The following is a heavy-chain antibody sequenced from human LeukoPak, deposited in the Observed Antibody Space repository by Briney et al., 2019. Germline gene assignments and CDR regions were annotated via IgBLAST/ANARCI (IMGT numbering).Heavy chain of an antibody. CDR2: INHSGST. CDR1: VRSFSGYY. V-gene: IGHV4-34*01. J-gene: IGHJ6*02. Sequence: SETLALTCAVYVRSFSGYYWSWIRQHPGTGLEWIGEINHSGSTNYNPPLKSRVTISVDTSKNQFSLKLSSVTAADTAVYYCARRFRYCSGGSCYSGGDHYYYGMDVWGQGTTVTVSS. CDR3: ARRFRYCSGGSCYSGGDHYYYGMDV. D-gene: IGHD2-15*01.